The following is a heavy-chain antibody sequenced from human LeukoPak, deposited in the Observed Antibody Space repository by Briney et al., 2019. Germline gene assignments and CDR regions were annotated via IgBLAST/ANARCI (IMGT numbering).Heavy chain of an antibody. D-gene: IGHD5-18*01. CDR2: IYYSGST. CDR1: GGSISSYY. V-gene: IGHV4-59*08. CDR3: ARHGGGYSYGDSPNFDY. Sequence: SETLSLTCTVSGGSISSYYWSWIRHPPGEGLGWVGYIYYSGSTNYNPSLKSRVTIPVDTSKNQSSLKLSSVTAADTAVYYCARHGGGYSYGDSPNFDYWGEGTLVTVSS. J-gene: IGHJ4*02.